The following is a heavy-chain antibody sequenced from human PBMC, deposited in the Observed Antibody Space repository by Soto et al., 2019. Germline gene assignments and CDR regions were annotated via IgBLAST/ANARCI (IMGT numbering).Heavy chain of an antibody. CDR3: ARHLHYDFWSGYYNGQNWFDP. CDR1: GGSISSNNW. V-gene: IGHV4-4*02. Sequence: PSETLSLTCAVSGGSISSNNWWSWVRQPPGKGLEWIGEIYHSGSTNYNPSLKSRVTISVDKSKNQFSLKLGSVTAADTAVYYCARHLHYDFWSGYYNGQNWFDPWGQGTLVTVSS. CDR2: IYHSGST. J-gene: IGHJ5*02. D-gene: IGHD3-3*01.